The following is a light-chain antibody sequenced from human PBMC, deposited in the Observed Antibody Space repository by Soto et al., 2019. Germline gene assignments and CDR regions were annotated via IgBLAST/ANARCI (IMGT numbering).Light chain of an antibody. Sequence: EILLTQSPGTLSLSPGEISTLSCRASQSVSSHLAWYQQKRGQAPRLLIYDASSRATGIPARFSGSGSGTDFTLTISSLEPEDFAVYYCQQGSNWPLTFGQGTRLEIK. CDR2: DAS. J-gene: IGKJ5*01. V-gene: IGKV3-11*01. CDR1: QSVSSH. CDR3: QQGSNWPLT.